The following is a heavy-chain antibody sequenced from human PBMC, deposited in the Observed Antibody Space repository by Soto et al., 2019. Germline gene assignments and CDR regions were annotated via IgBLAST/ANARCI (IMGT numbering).Heavy chain of an antibody. J-gene: IGHJ6*02. D-gene: IGHD2-2*01. Sequence: QVQLVQSGAEVKKPGSSVKVSCKASGGTFSSYAISWVRQAPGQGLEWMGGIIPIPGTANYAQKFQGRVTSTADESTSTAYMAPSSLRSEETALYYCARSQGSSTSLEIYYYYYYGMDVWGQGPTVTVSS. V-gene: IGHV1-69*01. CDR3: ARSQGSSTSLEIYYYYYYGMDV. CDR1: GGTFSSYA. CDR2: IIPIPGTA.